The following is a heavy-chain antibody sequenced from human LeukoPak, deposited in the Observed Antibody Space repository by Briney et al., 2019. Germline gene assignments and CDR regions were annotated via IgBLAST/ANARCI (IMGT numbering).Heavy chain of an antibody. CDR2: IRSKAYGGTT. D-gene: IGHD2-15*01. CDR3: TRSLVVVAAYFDY. CDR1: GFTFSDYH. V-gene: IGHV3-49*04. Sequence: PGGSLRLSCAASGFTFSDYHMSWVRQAPGKGLEWVGFIRSKAYGGTTEYAASVKGRFTISRDDSKSIAYLQMNSLKTEDTAVYYCTRSLVVVAAYFDYWGQGTLVTVSS. J-gene: IGHJ4*02.